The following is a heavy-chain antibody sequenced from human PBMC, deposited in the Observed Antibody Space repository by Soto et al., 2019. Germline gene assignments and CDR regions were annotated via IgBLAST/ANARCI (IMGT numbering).Heavy chain of an antibody. CDR2: IYYSGST. V-gene: IGHV4-31*03. CDR1: GGSISSGGYY. CDR3: ARDGGSGYDYGPDY. D-gene: IGHD5-12*01. J-gene: IGHJ4*02. Sequence: SETLSLTCIVSGGSISSGGYYWSWIRQHPGKGLEWIGYIYYSGSTDYNPSLKSRVTMSVDTSKNQFSLKLTSVTAADTAMYCCARDGGSGYDYGPDYWGQGTLVTVSS.